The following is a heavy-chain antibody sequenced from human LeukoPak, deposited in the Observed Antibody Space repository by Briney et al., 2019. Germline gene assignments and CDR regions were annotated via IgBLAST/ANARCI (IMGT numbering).Heavy chain of an antibody. CDR1: GFTFSSYG. Sequence: GGSLRLSCAASGFTFSSYGIHWVRQAPGKGLEWVSFIRYDGKNQYYADSVKGRFTISRDNAENSLYLQMNSLRDEDTAVYYCARDPYSGGYGAYYYYYMDVWGKGTTVTVSS. D-gene: IGHD6-19*01. V-gene: IGHV3-30*02. CDR2: IRYDGKNQ. CDR3: ARDPYSGGYGAYYYYYMDV. J-gene: IGHJ6*03.